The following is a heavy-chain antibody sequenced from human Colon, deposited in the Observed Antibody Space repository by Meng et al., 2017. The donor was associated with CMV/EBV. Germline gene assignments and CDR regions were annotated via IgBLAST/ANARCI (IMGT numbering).Heavy chain of an antibody. Sequence: QVRLGQAGAEVENPGSSVYVPCSPSGGSFSNYAVSSVREAPGQGLESRGGIVPIFVTPNNAQKFQGTVTVTADDSRSTAYMEQSIPTSEDTSKYCCAGARNKDGLYNLDSWGQGTLVTVSS. CDR1: GGSFSNYA. CDR2: IVPIFVTP. D-gene: IGHD5-24*01. CDR3: AGARNKDGLYNLDS. J-gene: IGHJ4*02. V-gene: IGHV1-69*12.